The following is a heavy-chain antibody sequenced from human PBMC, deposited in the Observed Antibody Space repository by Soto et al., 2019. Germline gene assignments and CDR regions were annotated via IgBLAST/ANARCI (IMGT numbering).Heavy chain of an antibody. D-gene: IGHD3-3*01. J-gene: IGHJ4*02. Sequence: SETLSLTCNASGASISSSPYAWGWIRQSAGKGLEWIGTIDYGGTIYYNPSLKSRITISLDTSKNQISLRLSSVTAADTAVYYCARHVHNQGYEYYFASWGQGTLVTSPQ. CDR3: ARHVHNQGYEYYFAS. V-gene: IGHV4-39*01. CDR1: GASISSSPYA. CDR2: IDYGGTI.